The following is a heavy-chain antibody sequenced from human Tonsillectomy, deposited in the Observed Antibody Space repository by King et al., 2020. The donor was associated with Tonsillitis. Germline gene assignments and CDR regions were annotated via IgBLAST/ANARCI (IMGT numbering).Heavy chain of an antibody. CDR3: AGGRLLRYFDWSIGGGAFDI. V-gene: IGHV3-20*04. J-gene: IGHJ3*02. Sequence: VQLVESGGGVVRPGGSLRLSCAASGFTFDDYGMSWVRQAPGKGLEGVSGINWNGGITGYADSVKGRFTISRDKTKTSLYLQMNSLRAEDTALYYCAGGRLLRYFDWSIGGGAFDIWGQGTMVTVSS. CDR1: GFTFDDYG. D-gene: IGHD3-9*01. CDR2: INWNGGIT.